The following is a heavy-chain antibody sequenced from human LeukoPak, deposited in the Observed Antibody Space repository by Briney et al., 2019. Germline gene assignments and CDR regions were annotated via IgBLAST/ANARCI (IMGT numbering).Heavy chain of an antibody. J-gene: IGHJ4*02. Sequence: GGSLRLSCAASGFTFSSYAMHWVRQAPGKGLEWVAVISYDGSNKYYADSVKGRFTISRDNSKNTLYLQMNSLRAEDTAVYYCARDGAFYESGSYSVYYFDYWGQGTLVTVSS. D-gene: IGHD1-26*01. CDR2: ISYDGSNK. CDR3: ARDGAFYESGSYSVYYFDY. V-gene: IGHV3-30-3*01. CDR1: GFTFSSYA.